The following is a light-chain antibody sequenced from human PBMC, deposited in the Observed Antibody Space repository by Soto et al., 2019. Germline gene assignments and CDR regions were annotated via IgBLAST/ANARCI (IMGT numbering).Light chain of an antibody. CDR1: QSVTTSY. J-gene: IGKJ4*01. CDR2: GAS. V-gene: IGKV3-20*01. Sequence: ELVLTQSPGTLSLSPGERATLSCRASQSVTTSYLAWYQHKPGQAPRLLIYGASRRATGIPDRFSGGGSGTDFTLTISRLEPEDFAVYYCQQYDSSPFTFGGGTKV. CDR3: QQYDSSPFT.